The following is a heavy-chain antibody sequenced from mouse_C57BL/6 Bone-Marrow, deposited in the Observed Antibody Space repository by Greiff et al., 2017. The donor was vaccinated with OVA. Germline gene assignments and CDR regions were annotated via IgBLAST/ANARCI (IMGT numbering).Heavy chain of an antibody. D-gene: IGHD2-3*01. Sequence: VQLQQPGAELVKPGASVKLSCKASGYTFTSYWMHWVKQRPGQGLEWIGMIHPNSGSTNYNEKFKSKATLTVDKSSSTAYMQLSSLTSEDSAVYYCARAGWLLRYFDVWGTGTTVTVSS. V-gene: IGHV1-64*01. CDR3: ARAGWLLRYFDV. CDR1: GYTFTSYW. CDR2: IHPNSGST. J-gene: IGHJ1*03.